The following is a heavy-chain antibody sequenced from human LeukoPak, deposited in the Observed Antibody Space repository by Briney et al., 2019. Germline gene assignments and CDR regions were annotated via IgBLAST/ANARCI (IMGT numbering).Heavy chain of an antibody. V-gene: IGHV3-20*01. CDR1: GFTFADYG. CDR3: ARGGYLTGYPPYGMDV. J-gene: IGHJ6*02. Sequence: GGSLRLSCAASGFTFADYGISGGRQAPGKGLEWGSGINWNGVSTSYADSVKGRFTISRHNAKHSLYLQMNSLRAEDTALHHCARGGYLTGYPPYGMDVWGQGTTVTVSS. D-gene: IGHD3-9*01. CDR2: INWNGVST.